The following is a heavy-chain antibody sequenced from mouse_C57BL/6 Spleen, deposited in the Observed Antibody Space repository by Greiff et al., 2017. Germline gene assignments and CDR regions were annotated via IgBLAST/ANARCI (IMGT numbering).Heavy chain of an antibody. J-gene: IGHJ2*01. V-gene: IGHV1-80*01. CDR2: IYPGDGDT. CDR3: ARHYGSSPPFDY. D-gene: IGHD1-1*01. Sequence: VKLMESGAELVKPGASVKISCKASGYAFSSYWMNWVKQRPGKGLEWIGQIYPGDGDTNYNGKFKGKATLTADKSSSTAYMQLSSLTSEDSAVYFCARHYGSSPPFDYWGQGTTLTVSS. CDR1: GYAFSSYW.